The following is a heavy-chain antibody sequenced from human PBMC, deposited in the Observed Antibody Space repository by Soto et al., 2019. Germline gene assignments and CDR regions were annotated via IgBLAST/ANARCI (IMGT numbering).Heavy chain of an antibody. Sequence: TLSLTCDVSRYSINNNNWWSWVRQPPGGGLEWIGELHHGGSTNYNPSLESRATFSVDISKNQFFLKLSSVTAADTAVYYCTKNSAYALDYWGQGTLVTVSS. CDR2: LHHGGST. CDR1: RYSINNNNW. CDR3: TKNSAYALDY. D-gene: IGHD5-12*01. V-gene: IGHV4-4*02. J-gene: IGHJ4*02.